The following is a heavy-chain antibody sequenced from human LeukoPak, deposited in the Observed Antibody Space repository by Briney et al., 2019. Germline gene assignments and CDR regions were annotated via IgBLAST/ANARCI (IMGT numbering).Heavy chain of an antibody. V-gene: IGHV3-30*18. CDR1: GFTFSSYG. CDR2: ISYDGSNK. Sequence: PGGSLRLSCAASGFTFSSYGMHWVRQAPGKGLEWVAVISYDGSNKYYADSVKGRFTISRDNSKNTLYLQMNSLRAEDTAVYYCAKGSGGSYFFLDYWGQGTLVTVSS. CDR3: AKGSGGSYFFLDY. J-gene: IGHJ4*02. D-gene: IGHD1-26*01.